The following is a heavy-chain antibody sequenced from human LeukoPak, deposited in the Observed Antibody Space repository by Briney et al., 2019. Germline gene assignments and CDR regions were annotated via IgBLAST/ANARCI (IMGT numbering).Heavy chain of an antibody. Sequence: PGRSLRLSCAASGFTFSNFGMHWVRQAPGKGLEWVAVISYDGREKYYVDSVRGRFTISRDNSKNTLYLQMNSLRAEDTAMFYCAKDERTLAAAADYWGQGTLVTVSS. CDR3: AKDERTLAAAADY. D-gene: IGHD6-13*01. V-gene: IGHV3-30*18. CDR2: ISYDGREK. CDR1: GFTFSNFG. J-gene: IGHJ4*02.